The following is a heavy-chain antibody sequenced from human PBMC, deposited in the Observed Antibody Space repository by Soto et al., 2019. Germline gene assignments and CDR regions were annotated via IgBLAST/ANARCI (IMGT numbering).Heavy chain of an antibody. V-gene: IGHV3-33*01. D-gene: IGHD3-9*01. J-gene: IGHJ3*02. CDR1: GFTFSSYG. Sequence: QVQLVESGGGVVQPGRSLRLSCAASGFTFSSYGMHWVRQAPGKGLEWVAVIWYDGSNKYYADSVKGRFTISRYNSKNTLYLQMNSLRAEGTDVYYCARQYYDILTGTAPPEDDAFDIWGQGTMVTVSS. CDR2: IWYDGSNK. CDR3: ARQYYDILTGTAPPEDDAFDI.